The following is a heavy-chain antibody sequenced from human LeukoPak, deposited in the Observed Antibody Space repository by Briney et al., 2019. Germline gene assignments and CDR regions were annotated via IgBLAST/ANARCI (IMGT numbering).Heavy chain of an antibody. CDR1: GYTFTGYY. Sequence: GASVKVSCKASGYTFTGYYMHWVRQAPGQGLEWMGRINPNRGGTNYAQKFQGRVTMTRDTSISTAYMELSRLRSDDTAVYYCARGFSGSGSYYFDYWGQGTLVTVSS. CDR2: INPNRGGT. J-gene: IGHJ4*02. CDR3: ARGFSGSGSYYFDY. V-gene: IGHV1-2*06. D-gene: IGHD3-10*01.